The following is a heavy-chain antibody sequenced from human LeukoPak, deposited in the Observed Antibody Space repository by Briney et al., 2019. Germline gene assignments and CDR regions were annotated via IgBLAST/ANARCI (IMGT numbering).Heavy chain of an antibody. Sequence: RGESLKISCQGSGYTFTSYWIGWVRQMPGKGLEWMGIVYPGDSDTKYSPSFQGQVTISVDKSTSTAYLQWHSLKASDTAMFYCARRSVSNNYFDYWGQGTLVTVSS. CDR3: ARRSVSNNYFDY. J-gene: IGHJ4*02. V-gene: IGHV5-51*01. CDR1: GYTFTSYW. CDR2: VYPGDSDT. D-gene: IGHD5/OR15-5a*01.